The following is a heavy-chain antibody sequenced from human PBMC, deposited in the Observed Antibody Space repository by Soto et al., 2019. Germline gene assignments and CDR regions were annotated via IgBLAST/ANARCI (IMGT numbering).Heavy chain of an antibody. D-gene: IGHD3-16*01. Sequence: QVQLVESGGGLVKPGGSLRLSCAASGFTFSNYYMAWIRQAPGKGLEWVSYISTSGTSTLYADSVKDRFTISRGNAENSLFLQMDSLRVEETAVYFCARDGVLFRAGFDSWGQGTLVTVAS. J-gene: IGHJ4*02. V-gene: IGHV3-11*01. CDR1: GFTFSNYY. CDR3: ARDGVLFRAGFDS. CDR2: ISTSGTST.